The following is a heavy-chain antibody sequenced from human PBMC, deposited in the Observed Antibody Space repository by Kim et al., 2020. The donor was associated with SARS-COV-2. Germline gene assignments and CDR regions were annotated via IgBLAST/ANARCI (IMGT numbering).Heavy chain of an antibody. CDR2: ISAYNGNT. D-gene: IGHD3-10*01. J-gene: IGHJ6*02. V-gene: IGHV1-18*01. CDR3: ARGYRITMVRGVTPTPVFYYGMDV. CDR1: GYTFTSYG. Sequence: ASVKVSCKASGYTFTSYGISWVRQAPGQGLEWMGWISAYNGNTNYAQKLQGRVTMTTDTSTSTAYMELRSLRSDDTAVYYCARGYRITMVRGVTPTPVFYYGMDVWGQGTTVTVSS.